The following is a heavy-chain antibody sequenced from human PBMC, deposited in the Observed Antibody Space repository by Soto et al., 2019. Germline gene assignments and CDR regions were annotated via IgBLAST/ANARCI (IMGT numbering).Heavy chain of an antibody. CDR2: IYYSGST. Sequence: PSETLSLTCTVSGGSISSYYWSWIRQPPGKGLEWIGYIYYSGSTNYNPSLKSRVTISVDTSKNQFSLKLSSVTAADTAVYYCAREYDFWCGYRAFDIWGQGTMVTVSS. V-gene: IGHV4-59*01. D-gene: IGHD3-3*01. CDR3: AREYDFWCGYRAFDI. J-gene: IGHJ3*02. CDR1: GGSISSYY.